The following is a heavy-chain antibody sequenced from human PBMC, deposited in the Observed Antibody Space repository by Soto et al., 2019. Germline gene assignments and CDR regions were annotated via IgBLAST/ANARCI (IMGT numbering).Heavy chain of an antibody. CDR1: GFNFNSYT. V-gene: IGHV3-21*01. CDR2: ISSSGYI. J-gene: IGHJ6*02. D-gene: IGHD2-15*01. CDR3: ARDCSGGSCSPGMDV. Sequence: EVQLVESGGGLVKPGGSLRLSCAASGFNFNSYTINWVRQAPGKRLEWLSSISSSGYIFSTDSVRGRFTISRDNAKNSVYLHINSLRAEDTAVYFCARDCSGGSCSPGMDVWGQGTTVTVSS.